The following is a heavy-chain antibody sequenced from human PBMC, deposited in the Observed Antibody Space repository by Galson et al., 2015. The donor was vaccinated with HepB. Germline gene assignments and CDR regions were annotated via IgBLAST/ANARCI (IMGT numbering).Heavy chain of an antibody. CDR1: GFLFSDSW. D-gene: IGHD2-8*02. CDR3: ARDAGKYCTRGSCFSDV. J-gene: IGHJ4*02. Sequence: SLRLSCAASGFLFSDSWMTWVRQTPGKALEWVGNIKPDGADTYYMDSVKGRFIISRDNAKNSVFLDMTGLRVDDTAVYYCARDAGKYCTRGSCFSDVWGQGTLVTVST. V-gene: IGHV3-7*01. CDR2: IKPDGADT.